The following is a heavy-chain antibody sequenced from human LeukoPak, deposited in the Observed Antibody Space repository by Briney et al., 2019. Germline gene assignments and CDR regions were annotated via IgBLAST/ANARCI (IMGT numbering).Heavy chain of an antibody. Sequence: SETLSLTCAVYGVSFSGYYWSWIRQPPGKGLEWIGEINHSGSTNYNPSLKSRVTISVDTSKNQFSLKLSSVTAADTAVYYCAREPTITIFGVVGNAFDIWGQGTMVTVSS. CDR2: INHSGST. CDR1: GVSFSGYY. J-gene: IGHJ3*02. D-gene: IGHD3-3*01. V-gene: IGHV4-34*01. CDR3: AREPTITIFGVVGNAFDI.